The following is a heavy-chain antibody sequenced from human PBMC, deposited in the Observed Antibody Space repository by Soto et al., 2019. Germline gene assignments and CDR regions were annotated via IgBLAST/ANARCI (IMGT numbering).Heavy chain of an antibody. CDR3: TTGIQYTSSWSGMDV. J-gene: IGHJ6*02. CDR1: GFTFTNAW. V-gene: IGHV3-15*01. CDR2: IRRKTDGGAT. D-gene: IGHD6-13*01. Sequence: EVQLVESGGGLVKPGGSLRLSCAASGFTFTNAWMSWVRQAPGKGLQWVGRIRRKTDGGATDYLEPVTGRFTISRDDSKKTLYQQMNSLQTEDTAVYYCTTGIQYTSSWSGMDVWGQGTTVTVSS.